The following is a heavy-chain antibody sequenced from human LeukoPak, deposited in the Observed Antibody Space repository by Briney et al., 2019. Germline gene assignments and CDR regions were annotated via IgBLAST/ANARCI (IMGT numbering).Heavy chain of an antibody. D-gene: IGHD3-9*01. CDR3: ARVPNYYDILTGYYRPYYYYYYGMDV. J-gene: IGHJ6*02. V-gene: IGHV3-7*01. CDR2: IKQDGSEK. CDR1: GFTFSSYW. Sequence: GGSLRLSCAASGFTFSSYWMSWVRQAPGKGLEWVANIKQDGSEKYYVDSVKGRFTISRDNAKNSLYLQMNSLRAEDTAVYCCARVPNYYDILTGYYRPYYYYYYGMDVWGQGTTVTVSS.